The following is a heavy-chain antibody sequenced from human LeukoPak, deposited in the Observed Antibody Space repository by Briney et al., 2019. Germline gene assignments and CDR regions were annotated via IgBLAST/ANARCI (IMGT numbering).Heavy chain of an antibody. V-gene: IGHV4-59*12. CDR3: GSTNYNHSHKRRLTISVDTSKNQYSLKLSSVTAADTAVYYCARHVGSGWYRSNWFDP. CDR1: GGSTRSYN. Sequence: SQTPSLTCTVSGGSTRSYNCSSISRPPQRRVWRVGYIYYTVSTNTNPSPKSRVSLSVDTSKKHSSLWLSSVTAADTALCYCGSTNYNHSHKRRLTISVDTSKNQYSLKLSSVTAADTAVYYCARHVGSGWYRSNWFDPWGQGTLVTVSS. CDR2: IYYTVST. J-gene: IGHJ5*02. D-gene: IGHD3-10*01.